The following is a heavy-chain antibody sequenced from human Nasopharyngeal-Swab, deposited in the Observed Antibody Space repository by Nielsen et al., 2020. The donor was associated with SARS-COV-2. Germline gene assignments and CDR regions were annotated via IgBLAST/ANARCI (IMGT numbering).Heavy chain of an antibody. CDR1: GGSVSSGSYY. D-gene: IGHD3-10*01. J-gene: IGHJ6*02. CDR2: IYYSGST. Sequence: SETLSLTCTVSGGSVSSGSYYWSWIRQPPGKGLEWIGYIYYSGSTTYNPSLKSRVTISVDTSKNQFSLKLSSVTAADTAVYYCARDHYGSGSPSMDVWGQGTTVTVSS. V-gene: IGHV4-61*01. CDR3: ARDHYGSGSPSMDV.